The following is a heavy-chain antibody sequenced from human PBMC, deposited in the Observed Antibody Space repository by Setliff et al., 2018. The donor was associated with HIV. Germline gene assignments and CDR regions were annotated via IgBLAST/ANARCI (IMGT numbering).Heavy chain of an antibody. V-gene: IGHV2-70*11. Sequence: SGPTLVNPTQTLTLTCTFSGFSLSTSGMCVSWIRQPPGKALEWLARIDWDDDKYYSTSLKTRLTISKDTSKNQVVLKMTNMDPVDTATYYCAYSGRQLRGPYFDFWGQGTPVTVSS. CDR2: IDWDDDK. CDR1: GFSLSTSGMC. CDR3: AYSGRQLRGPYFDF. D-gene: IGHD1-1*01. J-gene: IGHJ4*02.